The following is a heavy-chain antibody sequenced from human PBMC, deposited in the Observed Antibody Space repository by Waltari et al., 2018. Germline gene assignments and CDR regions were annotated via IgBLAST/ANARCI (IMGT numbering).Heavy chain of an antibody. V-gene: IGHV3-7*01. Sequence: SSYWMSWVRQAPGKGLEWVANIKQDGSEKYYVDSVKGRFTISRDNAKNSLYLQMNSLRAEDTAVYYCARANAGDFDYWGQGTLVTVSS. CDR2: IKQDGSEK. D-gene: IGHD3-10*01. CDR3: ARANAGDFDY. CDR1: SSYW. J-gene: IGHJ4*02.